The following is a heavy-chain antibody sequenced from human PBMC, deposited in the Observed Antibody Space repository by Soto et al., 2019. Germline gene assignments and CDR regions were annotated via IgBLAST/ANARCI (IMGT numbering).Heavy chain of an antibody. CDR2: INPNSGGT. Sequence: GASVKVSCKASGYTFTGYYMHWVRQAPGQGLEWMGWINPNSGGTNYAQKFQGWVTMTRDTSISTAYMELSRLRSDDTAVYYCARDGSIVGANGFDPWGQGTLVTVSS. D-gene: IGHD1-26*01. V-gene: IGHV1-2*04. J-gene: IGHJ5*02. CDR3: ARDGSIVGANGFDP. CDR1: GYTFTGYY.